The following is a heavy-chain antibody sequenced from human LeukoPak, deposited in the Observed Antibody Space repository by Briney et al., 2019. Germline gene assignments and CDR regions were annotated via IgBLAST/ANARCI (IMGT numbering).Heavy chain of an antibody. J-gene: IGHJ6*02. Sequence: ASVKVSCKASGYTFTSYYMHWVRQAPGQGLEWMGIINPSGGSTSYAQKFQGRVTMTRDTSTSTVYMELSSLRSEDTAVYYCAREEGSGSYFPHYYYYGMDVWGQGTTVTVSS. D-gene: IGHD3-10*01. CDR2: INPSGGST. CDR3: AREEGSGSYFPHYYYYGMDV. V-gene: IGHV1-46*01. CDR1: GYTFTSYY.